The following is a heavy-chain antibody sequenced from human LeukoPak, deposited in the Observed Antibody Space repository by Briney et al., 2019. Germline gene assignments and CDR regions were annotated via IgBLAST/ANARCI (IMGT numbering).Heavy chain of an antibody. CDR1: GFIVSSNY. CDR3: ARVHSSGSSYYMDV. J-gene: IGHJ4*02. CDR2: IYDGDST. V-gene: IGHV3-53*01. D-gene: IGHD3-10*01. Sequence: GGSLRLSCAASGFIVSSNYMSWVRQAPGKGLEWVSVIYDGDSTYYADSVKGRFTISRDNSKNTLFLQMNSLRAEDTAVYYCARVHSSGSSYYMDVWGQGTLVTVSS.